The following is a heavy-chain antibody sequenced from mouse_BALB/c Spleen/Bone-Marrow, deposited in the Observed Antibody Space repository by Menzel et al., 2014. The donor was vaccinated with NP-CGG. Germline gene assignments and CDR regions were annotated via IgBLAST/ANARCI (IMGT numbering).Heavy chain of an antibody. CDR2: ISSGSSTI. CDR3: ARYYGNYSGYFDV. V-gene: IGHV5-17*02. Sequence: EVMLVESGGGLVQPGGSRKLSCAASGFTFSSFGMHWVRQAPEKGLEWVAYISSGSSTIYYADTVKGRFTISRDNPKNTLFLQMTSLRPEDTAMYYCARYYGNYSGYFDVWGAGTTVTVSS. CDR1: GFTFSSFG. J-gene: IGHJ1*01. D-gene: IGHD2-1*01.